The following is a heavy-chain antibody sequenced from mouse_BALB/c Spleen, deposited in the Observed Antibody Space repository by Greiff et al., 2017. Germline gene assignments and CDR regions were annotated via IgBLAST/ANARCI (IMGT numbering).Heavy chain of an antibody. CDR2: IRNKANGYTT. CDR1: GFTFTDYY. J-gene: IGHJ4*01. Sequence: DVKLVESGGGLVQPGGSLRLSCATSGFTFTDYYMSWVRQPPGKALEWLGFIRNKANGYTTEYSASVKGRFTISRDNSQSILYLQMNTLRAEDSATYYCARDSPYDGYYEYYYAMDYWGQGTSVTVSS. D-gene: IGHD2-3*01. V-gene: IGHV7-3*02. CDR3: ARDSPYDGYYEYYYAMDY.